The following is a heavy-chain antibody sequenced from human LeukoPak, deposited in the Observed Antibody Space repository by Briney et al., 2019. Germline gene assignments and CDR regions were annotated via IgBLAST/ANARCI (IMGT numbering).Heavy chain of an antibody. CDR1: GGSISSGDYY. Sequence: PSETLSLTCTVSGGSISSGDYYWSWIRQPPGKGLEWIGYIYYSGSTYYNPSLKSRVTISVDTSKNQFSLKPSSVTAADTAVYYCAREPTRSGYSYGYSWGQGTLVTVSS. D-gene: IGHD5-18*01. J-gene: IGHJ4*02. CDR2: IYYSGST. CDR3: AREPTRSGYSYGYS. V-gene: IGHV4-30-4*08.